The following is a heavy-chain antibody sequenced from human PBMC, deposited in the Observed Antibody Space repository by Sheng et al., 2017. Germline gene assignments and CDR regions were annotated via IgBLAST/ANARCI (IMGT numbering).Heavy chain of an antibody. CDR3: AREGLGCSSTSCPPNTPRNWFDP. Sequence: QVQLQESGPGLVKPSETLSLTCAVSGYSISSGYYWGWIRQPPGKGLEWIGSIYHSGSTYYNPSLKSRVTISVDTSKNQFSLKLSSVTAADTAVYYCAREGLGCSSTSCPPNTPRNWFDPWGQGTLVTV. CDR2: IYHSGST. V-gene: IGHV4-38-2*02. D-gene: IGHD2-2*01. CDR1: GYSISSGYY. J-gene: IGHJ5*02.